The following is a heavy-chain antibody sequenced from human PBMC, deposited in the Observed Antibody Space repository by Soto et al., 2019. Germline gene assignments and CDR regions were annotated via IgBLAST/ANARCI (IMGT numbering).Heavy chain of an antibody. Sequence: EAQLVESGGGLVKPGGSLRLSCAASGFTFSSYSMNWVRQAPGKGLEWVSSISSSSSYIYYADSVKGRFTISRDNAKNSLYLQMNSLRAEDTAVYYCARDMSGDTTFDYWGQGTLVTVSS. V-gene: IGHV3-21*01. CDR1: GFTFSSYS. CDR2: ISSSSSYI. J-gene: IGHJ4*02. CDR3: ARDMSGDTTFDY. D-gene: IGHD4-17*01.